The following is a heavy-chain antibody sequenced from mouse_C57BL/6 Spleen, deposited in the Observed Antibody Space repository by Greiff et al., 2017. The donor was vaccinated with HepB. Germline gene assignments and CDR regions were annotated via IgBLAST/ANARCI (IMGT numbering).Heavy chain of an antibody. CDR2: IGPGSGST. CDR3: ARFGTRYYFDY. CDR1: GYTFTDYY. Sequence: VKLVESGAELVKPGASVKISCKASGYTFTDYYINWVKQRPGQGLEWIGNIGPGSGSTYYNEKFKGKATLTADKSSSTAYMHLRSLTSEDSAGSFCARFGTRYYFDYWGQGTTLTVSS. D-gene: IGHD4-1*01. J-gene: IGHJ2*01. V-gene: IGHV1-77*01.